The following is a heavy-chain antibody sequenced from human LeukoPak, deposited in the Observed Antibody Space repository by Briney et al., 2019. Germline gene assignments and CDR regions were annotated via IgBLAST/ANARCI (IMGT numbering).Heavy chain of an antibody. Sequence: GGSLRLSCAASGLTLSTYWMHWVRQAPGKGLVWVSRMNSDGSSTTYADSVKGRFTISRDNAKNTLYLQMNSLRAEGTGVYYCARETTVIREWYFDLWGRGTLVTVAS. V-gene: IGHV3-74*01. CDR1: GLTLSTYW. J-gene: IGHJ2*01. CDR2: MNSDGSST. D-gene: IGHD4-17*01. CDR3: ARETTVIREWYFDL.